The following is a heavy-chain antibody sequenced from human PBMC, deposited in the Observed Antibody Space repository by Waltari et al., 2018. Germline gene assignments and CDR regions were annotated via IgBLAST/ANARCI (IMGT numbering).Heavy chain of an antibody. Sequence: EVQLVESGGGLVQPGGSLRLSCEASGFTLSSSYMHWFRQVPGEGLVWVSRINTDDSSSNYADSVNGRFTISRDNGKNTLYLQMDSLRAEDTAVYYCARDGGGNGYIHYWGQGTLVTVSS. D-gene: IGHD3-16*01. J-gene: IGHJ4*02. CDR1: GFTLSSSY. V-gene: IGHV3-74*01. CDR3: ARDGGGNGYIHY. CDR2: INTDDSSS.